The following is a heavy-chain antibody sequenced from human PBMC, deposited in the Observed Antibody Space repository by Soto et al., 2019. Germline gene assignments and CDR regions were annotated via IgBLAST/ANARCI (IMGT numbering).Heavy chain of an antibody. CDR3: ARGEWELPYYYYYYGMDV. Sequence: PSQTLSLTCAISGDSVSSNSAAWNWIRQSPSRGLEWPGRTYYRSKWYNDYAVSVKSRITINPDTSKNQFSLQLNSVTPEDTAVYYCARGEWELPYYYYYYGMDVWGQGTTVTV. D-gene: IGHD1-26*01. J-gene: IGHJ6*02. CDR2: TYYRSKWYN. V-gene: IGHV6-1*01. CDR1: GDSVSSNSAA.